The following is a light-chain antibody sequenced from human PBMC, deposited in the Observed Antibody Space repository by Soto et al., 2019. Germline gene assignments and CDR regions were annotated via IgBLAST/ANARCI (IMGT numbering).Light chain of an antibody. Sequence: DIQMTQSPSTLSASVGDRVTITCRASQSINYWLAWYQQRPGKAPKLLIYDASTLHSGAPSRFSGSGSGTDFTLTITDLQHDDFATYYCQHYNGYSPWTFGLGTRVEI. V-gene: IGKV1-5*01. J-gene: IGKJ1*01. CDR2: DAS. CDR1: QSINYW. CDR3: QHYNGYSPWT.